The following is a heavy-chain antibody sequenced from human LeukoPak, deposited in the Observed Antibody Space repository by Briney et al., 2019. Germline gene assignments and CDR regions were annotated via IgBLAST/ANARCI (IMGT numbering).Heavy chain of an antibody. CDR1: GYSISSGYY. Sequence: PSETLSLTCTVSGYSISSGYYWGWIRQPPGKGLEWIGNIYHSGSTYYNPSLKSRVIISVDTSKNQFSLQLNSVPPEDTAVYYCARVVYGWFDPWGQGTLVTVSS. J-gene: IGHJ5*02. V-gene: IGHV4-38-2*02. D-gene: IGHD2-8*01. CDR3: ARVVYGWFDP. CDR2: IYHSGST.